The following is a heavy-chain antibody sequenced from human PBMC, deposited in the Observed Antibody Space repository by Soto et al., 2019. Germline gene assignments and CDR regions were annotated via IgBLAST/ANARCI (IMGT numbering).Heavy chain of an antibody. Sequence: GESLKISCMGSGYSFSSYWIGWVRQMPGKGLEWMGMIYPGDSDIKYSPSFQGQVTISADKSISTASLEWSSLKASDTAMYYCARQVGDSADYNYGMDVWGRVTTGTVSS. V-gene: IGHV5-51*01. CDR2: IYPGDSDI. CDR1: GYSFSSYW. D-gene: IGHD1-26*01. CDR3: ARQVGDSADYNYGMDV. J-gene: IGHJ6*04.